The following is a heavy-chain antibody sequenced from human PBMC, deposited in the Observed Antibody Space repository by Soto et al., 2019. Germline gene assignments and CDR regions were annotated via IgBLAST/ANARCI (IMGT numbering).Heavy chain of an antibody. Sequence: QRLDWMGWINSGNGNTKYSQKFQGRVTITRDTSASTAYMELSSLRSEDTAVYYCARHQQWLVQPCFDYWGQGTLDTVSS. CDR2: INSGNGNT. V-gene: IGHV1-3*01. J-gene: IGHJ4*02. D-gene: IGHD6-19*01. CDR3: ARHQQWLVQPCFDY.